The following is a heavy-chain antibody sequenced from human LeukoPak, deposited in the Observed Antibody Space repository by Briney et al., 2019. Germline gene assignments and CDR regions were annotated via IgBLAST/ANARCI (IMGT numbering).Heavy chain of an antibody. CDR3: ARNYASGNYFDFYYYNMDV. V-gene: IGHV4-34*11. J-gene: IGHJ6*02. Sequence: PSETLSLTCAVYGGSFSGYYWSWIRQPPGKGLEWIGYIHYSGSTNNNPSLKSRLTISIDTSKNQFSLKLSSVTAADTAVYYCARNYASGNYFDFYYYNMDVWGQGTTVTVSS. CDR1: GGSFSGYY. CDR2: IHYSGST. D-gene: IGHD3-10*01.